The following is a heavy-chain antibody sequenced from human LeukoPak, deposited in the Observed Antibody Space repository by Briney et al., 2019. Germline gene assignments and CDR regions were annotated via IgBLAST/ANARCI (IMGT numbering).Heavy chain of an antibody. V-gene: IGHV3-23*01. CDR2: ISGSGGST. CDR3: AKLYCSGGSCKLDYFDY. D-gene: IGHD2-15*01. CDR1: GFTFSSYA. J-gene: IGHJ4*02. Sequence: GGSLRLSCAASGFTFSSYAMSWVRQAPGKGLEWVSAISGSGGSTYYADSVKGRFTISRDNSKNTLYLQMNSLRAEDTAVYYCAKLYCSGGSCKLDYFDYWGQGTLVTVSS.